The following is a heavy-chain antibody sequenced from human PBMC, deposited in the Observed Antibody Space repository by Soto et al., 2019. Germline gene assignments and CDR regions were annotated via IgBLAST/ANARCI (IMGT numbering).Heavy chain of an antibody. CDR3: ARAVSIQVPAPLGS. CDR2: IVPILDKT. Sequence: QVQLVQSGAEVKKPGSSVKVPCKVSGGTFSSYTITWVRQAPGQGLEWMGRIVPILDKTNYAPEFQGRLTTTADKSSTTAFMELSGLRFADSAIYYCARAVSIQVPAPLGSWGQGTLVTVSS. CDR1: GGTFSSYT. V-gene: IGHV1-69*08. J-gene: IGHJ5*02. D-gene: IGHD6-6*01.